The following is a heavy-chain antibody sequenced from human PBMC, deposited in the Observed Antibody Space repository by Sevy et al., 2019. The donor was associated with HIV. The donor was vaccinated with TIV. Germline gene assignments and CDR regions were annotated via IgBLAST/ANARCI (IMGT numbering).Heavy chain of an antibody. J-gene: IGHJ5*02. V-gene: IGHV1-18*01. CDR3: ARDRPYSGSYLNWFDP. CDR1: GYTFTSYG. CDR2: ISAYNGNT. Sequence: ASVKVSCKASGYTFTSYGISWVRQAPGQGLEWMGWISAYNGNTNYAQKFQGRVTMTTDTSTSTAYMELRSLRSDDTAVSYCARDRPYSGSYLNWFDPWGQGTLVTVSS. D-gene: IGHD1-26*01.